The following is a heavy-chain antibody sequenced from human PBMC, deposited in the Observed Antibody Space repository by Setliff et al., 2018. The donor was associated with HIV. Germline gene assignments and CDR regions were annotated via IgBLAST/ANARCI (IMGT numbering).Heavy chain of an antibody. CDR2: IYTSGYT. J-gene: IGHJ4*02. D-gene: IGHD3-10*01. Sequence: SETLSLTCTVSGASIGNYFWTWLRQPPGQGLEWIGYIYTSGYTHYNPSLKSRVTTSIETSQNQFSLRLSSVTVADTAVYYCSGMFFYGSGSKSDFDYWGQGTQVTVSS. CDR1: GASIGNYF. V-gene: IGHV4-4*09. CDR3: SGMFFYGSGSKSDFDY.